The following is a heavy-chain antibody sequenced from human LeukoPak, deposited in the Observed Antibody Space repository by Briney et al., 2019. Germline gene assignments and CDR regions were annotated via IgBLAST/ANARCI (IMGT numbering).Heavy chain of an antibody. CDR1: GGSFSGYY. D-gene: IGHD3-3*01. Sequence: SGTLSLTCAVYGGSFSGYYWSWIRQPPGKGLEWVGEISHSGGTNYNPSPKSRGSISLDTSKNQSSLMLSSVTGAETTVSYCARRSSWQHWFDPWGQGTLVTVSS. CDR2: ISHSGGT. J-gene: IGHJ5*02. V-gene: IGHV4-34*01. CDR3: ARRSSWQHWFDP.